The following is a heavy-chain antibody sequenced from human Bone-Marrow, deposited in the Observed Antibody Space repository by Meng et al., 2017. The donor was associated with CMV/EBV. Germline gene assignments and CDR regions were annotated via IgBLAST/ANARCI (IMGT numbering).Heavy chain of an antibody. CDR2: ISYDGSNK. CDR1: GFTFSSYA. J-gene: IGHJ6*02. D-gene: IGHD2-2*01. V-gene: IGHV3-30*04. CDR3: AKREPEVPAAMSMDV. Sequence: GESLKISCAASGFTFSSYAMHWVRQAPGKGLEWVAVISYDGSNKYYADSVKGRFTISRDNSKNTLYLQMNSLRAEDTAVYYCAKREPEVPAAMSMDVWGQGTTVTISS.